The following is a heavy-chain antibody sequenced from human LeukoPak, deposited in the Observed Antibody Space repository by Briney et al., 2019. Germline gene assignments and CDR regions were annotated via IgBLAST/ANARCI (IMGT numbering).Heavy chain of an antibody. J-gene: IGHJ6*02. CDR1: GFTFSDYY. Sequence: GGSLRLSCAASGFTFSDYYMSWIRQAPGKGLEWVSYISSSGSTIYYADSVKGRFTISRDNAKNSLYLQMNSLRAEDTAVYYCASTPHSSGWYHYYYYGMDVWGQGTTVTVSS. V-gene: IGHV3-11*01. CDR2: ISSSGSTI. CDR3: ASTPHSSGWYHYYYYGMDV. D-gene: IGHD6-19*01.